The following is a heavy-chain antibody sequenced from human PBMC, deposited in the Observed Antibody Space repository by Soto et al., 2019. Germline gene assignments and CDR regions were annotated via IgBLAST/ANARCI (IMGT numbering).Heavy chain of an antibody. D-gene: IGHD2-15*01. J-gene: IGHJ4*02. Sequence: QVQLVESGGGVVQPGRSLRLSCAASGFTFSSYGMHWVRQAPGKGLEWVAVISYDGSNKYYADSVKGRFTISRDNSKNTLYLQMNSLRAEDTAVYYSASGYCSGGSCYSLDYWGQGTLVTVSS. CDR3: ASGYCSGGSCYSLDY. V-gene: IGHV3-30*03. CDR2: ISYDGSNK. CDR1: GFTFSSYG.